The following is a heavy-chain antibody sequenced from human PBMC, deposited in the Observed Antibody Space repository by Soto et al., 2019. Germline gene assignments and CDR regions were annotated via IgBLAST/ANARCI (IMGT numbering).Heavy chain of an antibody. J-gene: IGHJ4*02. CDR2: LNAYHGNT. D-gene: IGHD5-18*01. CDR1: GYTFTSYG. CDR3: ARDVGYGLIDG. Sequence: QVQLVQSGGEVKKPGASVKVSCKASGYTFTSYGISWVRQAPGQGLEWMGWLNAYHGNTNYAQKVQGRVTMTTDTATSTAYMELRRLRSDDTAVYYCARDVGYGLIDGWGQGTLVTVSS. V-gene: IGHV1-18*01.